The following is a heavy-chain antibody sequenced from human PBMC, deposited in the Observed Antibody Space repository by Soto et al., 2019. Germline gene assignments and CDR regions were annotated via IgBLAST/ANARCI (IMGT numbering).Heavy chain of an antibody. CDR2: IKKDGREK. Sequence: ETQLVESGGGLVQPGESLRLYCAGSGFTFSNDWMTWVRQAPGKGLEWVANIKKDGREKYYVDSVKGRFTITRDNAKKFLYPEMNSVGADDSAVYYCTLRFRGGSGHWGQGTLVTVSS. D-gene: IGHD3-16*01. V-gene: IGHV3-7*01. CDR1: GFTFSNDW. CDR3: TLRFRGGSGH. J-gene: IGHJ4*02.